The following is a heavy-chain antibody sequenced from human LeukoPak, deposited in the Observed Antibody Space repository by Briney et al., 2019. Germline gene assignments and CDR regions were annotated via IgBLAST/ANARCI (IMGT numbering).Heavy chain of an antibody. CDR1: GGSISSYY. D-gene: IGHD1-26*01. V-gene: IGHV4-59*01. CDR3: ARPPYSGSYFVAFDI. J-gene: IGHJ3*02. CDR2: IYYSGST. Sequence: PSETLSLTCTVSGGSISSYYWSWIRQPPGKGLEWIGYIYYSGSTNYNPSLKSRVTISVDTSKNQFSLKLSSVTAADTAVYYCARPPYSGSYFVAFDIWGQGTMVTVSS.